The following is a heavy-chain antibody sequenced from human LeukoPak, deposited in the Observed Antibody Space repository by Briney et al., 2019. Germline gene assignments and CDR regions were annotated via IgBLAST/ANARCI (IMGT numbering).Heavy chain of an antibody. CDR1: GGSISSYY. V-gene: IGHV4-59*01. Sequence: PSETLSLTCTVSGGSISSYYWSWIRQPPGKGLEWIGYIYYSGSTNYNPSLESRVTMSVDTSKNQFSLRLSSVTAADTAVYYCARGKALTYYFDYWGQGTLVTVSS. J-gene: IGHJ4*02. CDR2: IYYSGST. CDR3: ARGKALTYYFDY.